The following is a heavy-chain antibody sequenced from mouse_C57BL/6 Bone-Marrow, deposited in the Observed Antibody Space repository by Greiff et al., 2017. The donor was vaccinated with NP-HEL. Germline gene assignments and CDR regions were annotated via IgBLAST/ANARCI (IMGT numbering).Heavy chain of an antibody. CDR3: ARYEDGSSYVPYRYFDV. V-gene: IGHV1-26*01. Sequence: VQLQQSGPELVKPGASVKISCKASGYTFTDYYMNWVKQSHGKSLEWIGDINPNNGGTSYNQKFKGKATLTVDKSSSTAYMELRSLTSEDSAVYYCARYEDGSSYVPYRYFDVWGTGTTVTVSS. CDR2: INPNNGGT. CDR1: GYTFTDYY. D-gene: IGHD1-1*01. J-gene: IGHJ1*03.